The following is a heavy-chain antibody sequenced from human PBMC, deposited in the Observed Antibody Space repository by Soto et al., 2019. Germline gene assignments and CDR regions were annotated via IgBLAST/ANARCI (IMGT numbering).Heavy chain of an antibody. Sequence: ASVKVSCKASGYTFTSYGISWVRQAPGQGLEWMGWISVYNGNINYVQKLQDRVTMTTDTSTSTAYMELRSLRSDDTAVYYCARYRPVVLTVHAINAFDIWGQGTKVSVTS. CDR1: GYTFTSYG. CDR3: ARYRPVVLTVHAINAFDI. V-gene: IGHV1-18*01. D-gene: IGHD2-8*01. J-gene: IGHJ3*02. CDR2: ISVYNGNI.